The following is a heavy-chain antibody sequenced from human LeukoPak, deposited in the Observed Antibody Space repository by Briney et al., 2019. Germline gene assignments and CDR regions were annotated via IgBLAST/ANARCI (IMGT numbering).Heavy chain of an antibody. CDR2: ISSSSSYI. CDR3: ARGGY. CDR1: GFTFSSYS. Sequence: GGSLRLSCAASGFTFSSYSMNWVRQAPGKGLEWVSSISSSSSYIYYAASGKGRFTISRDNAKNSLYLQMNSLRAEDTAVYYCARGGYWGQGTLVTVSS. J-gene: IGHJ4*02. V-gene: IGHV3-21*01.